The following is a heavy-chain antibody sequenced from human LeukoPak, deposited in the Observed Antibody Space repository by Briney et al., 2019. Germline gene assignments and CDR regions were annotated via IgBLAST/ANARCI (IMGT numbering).Heavy chain of an antibody. CDR3: ARQGGEIDPDFDY. CDR2: IYYSGST. J-gene: IGHJ4*02. D-gene: IGHD3-16*01. V-gene: IGHV4-39*01. CDR1: GGSISSSSYY. Sequence: SETLSLTCTVSGGSISSSSYYWGWIRQPPGKGLECIGSIYYSGSTYYNPSLKSRVTISVDTSKNQFSLKLSSVTAADTAVYYCARQGGEIDPDFDYWGQGTLVTVSS.